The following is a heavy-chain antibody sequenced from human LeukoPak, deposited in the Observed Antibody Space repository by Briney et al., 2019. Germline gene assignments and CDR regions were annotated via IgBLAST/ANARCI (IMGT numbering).Heavy chain of an antibody. D-gene: IGHD3-9*01. CDR3: TRDLMGYDVSTGLHHYYMDV. J-gene: IGHJ6*02. V-gene: IGHV3-74*01. CDR2: INGDGRNI. Sequence: PGGSLRLSCVASGFTFSSYWMHWVRQDPRKGLVWVSRINGDGRNINYADSVRGRFTISRDNAKNTLYLQTNTLRVEDTAVYYCTRDLMGYDVSTGLHHYYMDVWGQGTTVTVSS. CDR1: GFTFSSYW.